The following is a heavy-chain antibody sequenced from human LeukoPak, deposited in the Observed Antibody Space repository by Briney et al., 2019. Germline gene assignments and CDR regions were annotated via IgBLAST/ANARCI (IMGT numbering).Heavy chain of an antibody. J-gene: IGHJ1*01. V-gene: IGHV4-30-4*08. Sequence: SQTLSLTCTVSGGSISSGDYYWSWIRQPPGKGVEWIGYIYYSGSTYYNPSLKSRVTISVDTSKNQFSLKLSSVTAADTAVYYCARGDYCSSTSCYNGYFQRWGQGTLVTVSS. CDR3: ARGDYCSSTSCYNGYFQR. CDR2: IYYSGST. D-gene: IGHD2-2*02. CDR1: GGSISSGDYY.